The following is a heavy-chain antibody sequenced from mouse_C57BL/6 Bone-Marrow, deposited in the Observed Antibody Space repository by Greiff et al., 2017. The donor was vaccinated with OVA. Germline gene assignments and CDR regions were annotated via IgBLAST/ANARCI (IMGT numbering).Heavy chain of an antibody. CDR3: ARYGFSFDY. Sequence: VQLQQSGAELVKPGASVKLSCKATGYTFTGYWIEWVQQRPGHGLEWIGEIFPGSGCTNYNETFKGKVTFTVDTSSNTVYMQLSRLTTEDSAIYDCARYGFSFDYWGQGTTLTVSS. D-gene: IGHD2-2*01. V-gene: IGHV1-9*01. J-gene: IGHJ2*01. CDR1: GYTFTGYW. CDR2: IFPGSGCT.